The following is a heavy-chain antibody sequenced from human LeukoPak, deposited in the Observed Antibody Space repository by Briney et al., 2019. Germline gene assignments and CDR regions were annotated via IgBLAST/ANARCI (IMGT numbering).Heavy chain of an antibody. V-gene: IGHV1-69*13. CDR1: GGTFSSYA. CDR3: ARERGDLAHDAGDY. J-gene: IGHJ4*02. CDR2: IIPIFGTA. D-gene: IGHD5-24*01. Sequence: SSVKVSCKASGGTFSSYAIGWVRQAPGQGLEWMGGIIPIFGTANYAQKFQGRVTITADESTSTAYMELSSLRSEDTAVYYCARERGDLAHDAGDYWGQGTLVTVSS.